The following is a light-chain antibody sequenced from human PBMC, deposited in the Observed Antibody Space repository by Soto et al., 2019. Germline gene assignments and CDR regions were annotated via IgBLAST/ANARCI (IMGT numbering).Light chain of an antibody. V-gene: IGKV1-39*01. Sequence: QQTQSQSSLSASVGDRVTITCRASQSITNSLNWYQHKPGKAPTLVVYAASSLQSGVPSRFSGSGSGTDFTLTISSLQPEDFATYFCQQGHSMPFTFGPGTKVDIK. CDR3: QQGHSMPFT. CDR2: AAS. CDR1: QSITNS. J-gene: IGKJ3*01.